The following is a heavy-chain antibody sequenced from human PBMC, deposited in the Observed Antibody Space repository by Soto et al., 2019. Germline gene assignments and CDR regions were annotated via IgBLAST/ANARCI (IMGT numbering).Heavy chain of an antibody. Sequence: PGGSLRLSCEASTFTFSSYGMHWVRQAPGKGLEWVAVTSYDGRNKYYADAVKGRFTISRDNSKNTLYLQTDSLRAEDTAVYYCAKDRGALRWSEEHYYFDYWGQGTLVTVSS. CDR3: AKDRGALRWSEEHYYFDY. V-gene: IGHV3-30*18. J-gene: IGHJ4*02. CDR1: TFTFSSYG. CDR2: TSYDGRNK. D-gene: IGHD2-15*01.